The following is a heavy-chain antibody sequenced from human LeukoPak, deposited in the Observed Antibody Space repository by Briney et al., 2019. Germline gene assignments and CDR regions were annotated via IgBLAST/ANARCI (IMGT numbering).Heavy chain of an antibody. D-gene: IGHD4-23*01. Sequence: SETLSLTCTVSGGSISSSSYYWGWIRQPPGKGLEWIGSIYYSGSTYYNPSLKSRVTISVDTSKNQFSLKLSSVTAADTAVYYCARDAAVNPFDYWGQGTLVTVSS. CDR3: ARDAAVNPFDY. CDR1: GGSISSSSYY. V-gene: IGHV4-39*07. J-gene: IGHJ4*02. CDR2: IYYSGST.